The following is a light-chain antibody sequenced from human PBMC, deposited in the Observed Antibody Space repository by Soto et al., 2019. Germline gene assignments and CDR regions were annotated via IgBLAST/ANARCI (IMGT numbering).Light chain of an antibody. V-gene: IGKV1-5*02. CDR2: GAF. J-gene: IGKJ1*01. Sequence: DTQMTQSPSTLSASVGDGVTIICRASQSIGTQLAWYQQKPGKAPKLLISGAFNLESGVPSRFSGSGSGTEFTLTISSLQPDDFATYYCQQYYTYSTFGQGTKVDIK. CDR1: QSIGTQ. CDR3: QQYYTYST.